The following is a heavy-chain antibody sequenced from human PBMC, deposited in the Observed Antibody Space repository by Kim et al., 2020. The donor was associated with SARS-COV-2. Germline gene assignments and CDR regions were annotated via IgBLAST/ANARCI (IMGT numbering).Heavy chain of an antibody. CDR3: ARVSRSSGGYYFDY. Sequence: PQKFQGRVTMTRDTSTSTVYMELSSLRSDDTAVYYCARVSRSSGGYYFDYWGQGTQVTVSS. J-gene: IGHJ4*02. V-gene: IGHV1-46*01. D-gene: IGHD6-19*01.